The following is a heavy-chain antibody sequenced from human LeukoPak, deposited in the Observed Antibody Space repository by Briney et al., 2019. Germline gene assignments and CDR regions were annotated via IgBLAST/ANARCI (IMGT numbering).Heavy chain of an antibody. CDR2: ISAYNGNT. Sequence: ASVTVSCKASGYTFTSYGISWVRQAPGQGLEWMGWISAYNGNTNYAQKLQGRVTMTTDTSTSTAYMELRSLRSDDTAVYYCAKELIPTDHYDSTGSQGLDYWGQGTLVTVS. CDR3: AKELIPTDHYDSTGSQGLDY. V-gene: IGHV1-18*01. J-gene: IGHJ4*02. CDR1: GYTFTSYG. D-gene: IGHD3-22*01.